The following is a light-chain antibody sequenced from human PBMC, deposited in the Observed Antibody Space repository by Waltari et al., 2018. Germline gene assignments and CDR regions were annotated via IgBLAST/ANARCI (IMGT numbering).Light chain of an antibody. CDR1: SFNIGAGYD. Sequence: QSVLTQPPSVSGAPGQRVTISCTGSSFNIGAGYDVHWYQQFPGAAHKLLIYGNSNRPSGVPDRFSASKSGISASLAIAGLQAEDEADYYCQSYDSTLSGWVFGGGTKLTVL. CDR3: QSYDSTLSGWV. V-gene: IGLV1-40*01. J-gene: IGLJ2*01. CDR2: GNS.